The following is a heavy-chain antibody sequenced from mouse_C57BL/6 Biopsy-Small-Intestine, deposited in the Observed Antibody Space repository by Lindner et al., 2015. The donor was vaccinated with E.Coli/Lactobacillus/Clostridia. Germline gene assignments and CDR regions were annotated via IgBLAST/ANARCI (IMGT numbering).Heavy chain of an antibody. CDR1: GYAFSTSW. Sequence: VQLQESGPELVKPGASVKLSCKASGYAFSTSWMNWVKQRPGKGLEWIGRIYPGDGDTDYNGKFKDKATLTVDKSSSTAYMQLKSLTSEDSAVYYCASPSITTEYWGQGTSVTVSS. J-gene: IGHJ4*01. CDR2: IYPGDGDT. D-gene: IGHD1-1*01. CDR3: ASPSITTEY. V-gene: IGHV1-82*01.